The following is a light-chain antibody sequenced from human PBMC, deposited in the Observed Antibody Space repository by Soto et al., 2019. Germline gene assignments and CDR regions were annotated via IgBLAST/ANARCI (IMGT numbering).Light chain of an antibody. Sequence: EVVLTQSPATLSLSPGERATLSCRTSQSVSNYLAWYQQKPGQAPRLLIYDASNRATGIPARFSGSGSGTDFTLTISSLQSEDFATYYCQQLNSYPITFGQGTRLEIK. V-gene: IGKV3-11*01. J-gene: IGKJ5*01. CDR1: QSVSNY. CDR2: DAS. CDR3: QQLNSYPIT.